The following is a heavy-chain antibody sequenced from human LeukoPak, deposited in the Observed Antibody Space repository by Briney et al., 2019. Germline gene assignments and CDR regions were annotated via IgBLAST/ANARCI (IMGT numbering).Heavy chain of an antibody. CDR3: AREVPGTTYAFDI. Sequence: SVTVSCKDSGYCLTGYYMQGVRQAPGQGVEWVGWIYLNSCGPNYAQKFQGSVTMPRDTSISTAYMELSRLRSDDTAVYYCAREVPGTTYAFDIWGQGTMVTVSS. J-gene: IGHJ3*02. V-gene: IGHV1-2*02. CDR2: IYLNSCGP. D-gene: IGHD4-17*01. CDR1: GYCLTGYY.